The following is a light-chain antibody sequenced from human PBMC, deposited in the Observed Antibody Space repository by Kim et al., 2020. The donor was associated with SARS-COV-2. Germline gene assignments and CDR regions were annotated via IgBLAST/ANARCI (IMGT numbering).Light chain of an antibody. V-gene: IGLV2-11*01. CDR1: SSDVGGYGL. J-gene: IGLJ3*02. CDR3: CSYAGSFSWV. CDR2: DVY. Sequence: QSVPISCTATSSDVGGYGLVSWYQQFPGKAPKLIIYDVYNRPSAVPDRFSGSKSGNTASLTISGLQTEDEADYYCCSYAGSFSWVFGGGTKVTVL.